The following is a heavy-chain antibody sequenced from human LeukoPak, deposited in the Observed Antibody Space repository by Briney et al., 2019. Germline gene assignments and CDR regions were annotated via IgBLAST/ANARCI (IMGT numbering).Heavy chain of an antibody. V-gene: IGHV3-21*01. D-gene: IGHD6-13*01. CDR2: ISSSSSYI. J-gene: IGHJ4*02. CDR3: ASGGSSSSYY. CDR1: GFTFSSYS. Sequence: SGGSLRLSCAASGFTFSSYSMNWVRQAPGKGLEWVSSISSSSSYIYYADSVKGRSTISRDNAKNSLYLQMNSLRAEDTAVYYCASGGSSSSYYWGQGTLVTVSS.